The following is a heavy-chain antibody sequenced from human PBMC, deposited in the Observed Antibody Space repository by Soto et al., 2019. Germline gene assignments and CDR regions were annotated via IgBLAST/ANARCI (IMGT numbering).Heavy chain of an antibody. J-gene: IGHJ4*02. CDR3: ARGVRLHFDI. CDR2: ISGSGSNT. Sequence: EVQLLESGGGLVQPGGSLRLSCVTSGFSFSPYAMSWVRQAPGKGLEWVSGISGSGSNTYYADSVKGRFTISRDNSRNTMFLQMKSLRAEDAAIYFCARGVRLHFDIWGQGTLVTVSS. D-gene: IGHD4-17*01. CDR1: GFSFSPYA. V-gene: IGHV3-23*01.